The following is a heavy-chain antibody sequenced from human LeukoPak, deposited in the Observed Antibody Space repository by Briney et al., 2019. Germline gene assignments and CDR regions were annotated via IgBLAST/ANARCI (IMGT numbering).Heavy chain of an antibody. Sequence: PGGSLRLSCAASGFTVSSNYMSWVRQAPGEGLGWVSVIYSGGSTYYADSVKGRLTISRDNSKNTLYLQMNSLRAEDTAVYYCAAQYCSSTSCYFGYWGQGTLVTVSS. CDR3: AAQYCSSTSCYFGY. J-gene: IGHJ4*02. V-gene: IGHV3-66*01. CDR2: IYSGGST. D-gene: IGHD2-2*01. CDR1: GFTVSSNY.